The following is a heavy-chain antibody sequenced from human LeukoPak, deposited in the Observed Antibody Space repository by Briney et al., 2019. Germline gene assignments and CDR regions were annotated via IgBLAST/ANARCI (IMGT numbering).Heavy chain of an antibody. D-gene: IGHD3-10*01. CDR2: IYYSGNT. V-gene: IGHV4-59*01. J-gene: IGHJ4*02. Sequence: PSQTLSLTCTVSSGSITNYYWSWIRQPPGKGLEWIGFIYYSGNTNYNPSLKSRVTISVDTSKNQFSLKLSSMTAADTAVYYCARGALLWFGDRMEYYFDYWGQGTLLTVSS. CDR3: ARGALLWFGDRMEYYFDY. CDR1: SGSITNYY.